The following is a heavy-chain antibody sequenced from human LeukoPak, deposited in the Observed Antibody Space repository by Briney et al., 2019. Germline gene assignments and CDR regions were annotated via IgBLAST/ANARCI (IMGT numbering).Heavy chain of an antibody. V-gene: IGHV1-69*06. J-gene: IGHJ5*02. CDR3: ARVGTYYYGSGSYSGWFDP. D-gene: IGHD3-10*01. Sequence: SVKVSCKASGGTFSSYAISWVRQAPGQGLEWMGGIIPIFGTANYAQKFQGRVTITADKSTSTAYMELSSLRSEHTAVYYCARVGTYYYGSGSYSGWFDPWGQGTLVTVSS. CDR1: GGTFSSYA. CDR2: IIPIFGTA.